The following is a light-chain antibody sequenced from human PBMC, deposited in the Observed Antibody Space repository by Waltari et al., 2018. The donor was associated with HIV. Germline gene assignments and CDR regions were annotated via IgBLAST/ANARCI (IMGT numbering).Light chain of an antibody. CDR1: SSDIGGYNS. J-gene: IGLJ3*02. V-gene: IGLV2-23*02. CDR2: DVS. Sequence: QSALTQPASVSGSPGQSLTIYCTGTSSDIGGYNSLSWYQQPTAKDPKRRIYDVSKRPSGVSNRFSGSKSGNTASLTISGLQSEDETDYYCCSYAGSRTWVFGGGTKLTVL. CDR3: CSYAGSRTWV.